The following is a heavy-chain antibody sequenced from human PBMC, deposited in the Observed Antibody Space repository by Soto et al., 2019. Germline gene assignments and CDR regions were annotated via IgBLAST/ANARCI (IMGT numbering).Heavy chain of an antibody. V-gene: IGHV1-69*13. J-gene: IGHJ6*02. CDR3: ARVQLTLGVRGGIYYYYGMDV. D-gene: IGHD2-15*01. CDR2: IIPIFGTA. CDR1: GGTFSSYA. Sequence: GASVKVSCKASGGTFSSYAISWVRQAPGQGLEWMGGIIPIFGTANYAQKFQGRVTITADESTSTAYMELSSLRSEDTAVYYCARVQLTLGVRGGIYYYYGMDVWGQGTTVTVSS.